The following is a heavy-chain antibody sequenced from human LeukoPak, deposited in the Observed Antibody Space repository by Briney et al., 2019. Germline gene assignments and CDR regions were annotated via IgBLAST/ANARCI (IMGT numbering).Heavy chain of an antibody. J-gene: IGHJ5*02. CDR2: INHSGST. CDR1: GGSFSGYY. V-gene: IGHV4-34*01. CDR3: ARGRTRVNWFDP. Sequence: SETLSLTCAVYGGSFSGYYWSWTRQPPGKGLEWIGEINHSGSTNYNPSLKSRVTISVDTSKNQFSLKLSSVTAADTAVYYCARGRTRVNWFDPWGQGTLVTVSS. D-gene: IGHD1-14*01.